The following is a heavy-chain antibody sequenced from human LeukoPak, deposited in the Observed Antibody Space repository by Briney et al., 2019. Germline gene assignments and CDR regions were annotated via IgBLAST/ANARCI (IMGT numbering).Heavy chain of an antibody. D-gene: IGHD4-17*01. Sequence: SETLSLTCAVSAASFSSHYWTWIRQSPGKGLEWIGYISYIGSTNYNPSLKSRVTISIDTSRNQFSLKLRSVTAADTAVYYCARDLVTVTKGFDIWGQGAMVSVSS. CDR3: ARDLVTVTKGFDI. V-gene: IGHV4-59*11. J-gene: IGHJ3*02. CDR1: AASFSSHY. CDR2: ISYIGST.